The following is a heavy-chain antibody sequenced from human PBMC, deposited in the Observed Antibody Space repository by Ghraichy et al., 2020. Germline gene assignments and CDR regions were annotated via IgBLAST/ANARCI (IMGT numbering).Heavy chain of an antibody. V-gene: IGHV4-31*03. CDR2: IYYSGST. CDR3: ARVRGVGATFDY. CDR1: GGSISSGGYY. J-gene: IGHJ4*02. D-gene: IGHD1-26*01. Sequence: SLNISCTVSGGSISSGGYYWSWIRQHPGKGLEWIGYIYYSGSTYYNPSLKSRVTISVDTSKNQFSLKLSSVTAADTAVYYCARVRGVGATFDYWGQGTLVTVSS.